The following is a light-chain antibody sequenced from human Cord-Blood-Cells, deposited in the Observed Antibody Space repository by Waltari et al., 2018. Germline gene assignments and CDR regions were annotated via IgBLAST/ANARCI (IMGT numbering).Light chain of an antibody. V-gene: IGLV2-11*01. CDR1: SSDVGGYNY. CDR3: CSYAGSYTYV. Sequence: QSALTQPRSVSGSPGPSVTISCTGTSSDVGGYNYVSWYQQHPGKAPKLMIYDVSKRPWGVPDRFSGSKSGNTASLTISGLQAEDEADYYCCSYAGSYTYVFGTGTKVTVL. CDR2: DVS. J-gene: IGLJ1*01.